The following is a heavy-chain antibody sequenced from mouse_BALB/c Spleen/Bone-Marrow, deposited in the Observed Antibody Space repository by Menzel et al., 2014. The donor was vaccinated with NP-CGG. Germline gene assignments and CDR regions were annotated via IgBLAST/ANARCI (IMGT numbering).Heavy chain of an antibody. CDR2: IDPANGNT. J-gene: IGHJ3*01. CDR1: GFNIKDTY. V-gene: IGHV14-3*02. D-gene: IGHD1-1*01. Sequence: EVQLQESGAELVKPGASVKLSYTASGFNIKDTYMHWVKQRPEQGLERIGRIDPANGNTKYDPKFQGKATITADTSSNTAYLQLSSLTSEDTAVYYYASYYYGSSSFAYWGQGTLVTVSA. CDR3: ASYYYGSSSFAY.